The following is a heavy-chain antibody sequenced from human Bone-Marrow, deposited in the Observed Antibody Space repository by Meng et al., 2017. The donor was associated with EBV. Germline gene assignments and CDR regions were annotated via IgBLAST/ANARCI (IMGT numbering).Heavy chain of an antibody. CDR3: ARHTEGNCFDP. V-gene: IGHV4-39*01. J-gene: IGHJ5*02. CDR1: GCSISSNGYY. D-gene: IGHD2-8*02. CDR2: IYYSGKT. Sequence: SGPGLGQPAGPLSLTLTVFGCSISSNGYYWGWNPQPQGKGRVAVGSIYYSGKTYENSVNKRLITLSVDSSKNLFPLKLSSVTAADTALYYGARHTEGNCFDPWGQGTLVTVSS.